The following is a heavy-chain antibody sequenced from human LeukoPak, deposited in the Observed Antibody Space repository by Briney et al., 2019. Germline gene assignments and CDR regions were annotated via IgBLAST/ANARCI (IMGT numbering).Heavy chain of an antibody. CDR2: ISWNSGST. CDR1: GSTFDDYA. CDR3: AKDMRDGYNSFDY. V-gene: IGHV3-9*01. Sequence: GGSLRLSCAASGSTFDDYAMHWVRQAPGKGLEWVSGISWNSGSTGYADSVKGRFTISRDNAKNSLYLQMNSLRAEDTALYYCAKDMRDGYNSFDYWGQGTLVTVSS. J-gene: IGHJ4*02. D-gene: IGHD5-24*01.